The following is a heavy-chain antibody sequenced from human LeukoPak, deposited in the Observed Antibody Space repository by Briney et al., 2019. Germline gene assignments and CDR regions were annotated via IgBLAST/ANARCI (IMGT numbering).Heavy chain of an antibody. CDR3: ASPGNYDFWSGYYSFDY. CDR1: GFTFSSYS. Sequence: PGGSLRLSCAASGFTFSSYSMNWVRQAPGKGLEWVSSISSSSSYIYYADSVKGRFTISRDNAKNSLYLQMNSLRAEDTAVYYCASPGNYDFWSGYYSFDYWGQGTLVTVSS. J-gene: IGHJ4*02. V-gene: IGHV3-21*01. D-gene: IGHD3-3*01. CDR2: ISSSSSYI.